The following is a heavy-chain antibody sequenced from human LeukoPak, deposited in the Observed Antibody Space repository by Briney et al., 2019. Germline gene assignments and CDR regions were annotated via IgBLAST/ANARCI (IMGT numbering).Heavy chain of an antibody. D-gene: IGHD6-19*01. CDR2: ISYDGSNK. J-gene: IGHJ4*02. CDR3: ARSKVVGSGWYGDFDY. V-gene: IGHV3-30*04. CDR1: GFTFSSYA. Sequence: PGGSLRLSCAASGFTFSSYAMHWVRQAPGKGLEWVAVISYDGSNKYYADSVEGRFTISRDNSKNTLYLQMNSLRAEDTAVYYCARSKVVGSGWYGDFDYWGQGTLVTVSS.